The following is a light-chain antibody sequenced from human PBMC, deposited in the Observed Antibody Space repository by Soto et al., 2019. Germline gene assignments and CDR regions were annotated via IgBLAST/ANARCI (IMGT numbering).Light chain of an antibody. CDR2: LGS. V-gene: IGKV2-28*01. J-gene: IGKJ1*01. Sequence: DIVMTQSPLSLPVTPGEPASISCRSSQSLLHSNGYNYLDWYLQKPGQSPQLLIYLGSNRASGVPDRFSGSGSGTDFTLKISRVEAEHVGVYYCMQALQTSWTFGQGTKV. CDR3: MQALQTSWT. CDR1: QSLLHSNGYNY.